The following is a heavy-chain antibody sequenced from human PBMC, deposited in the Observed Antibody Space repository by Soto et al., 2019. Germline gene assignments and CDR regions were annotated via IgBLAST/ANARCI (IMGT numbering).Heavy chain of an antibody. CDR1: DLTFNTYA. CDR3: ARIWNTNMAMNFHY. J-gene: IGHJ4*02. Sequence: PWGPLSRSCAASDLTFNTYAMTWVRQAPGKGLEWVSTISGSGDTYYADSVKGRFAISRDNSKDTLYVQTSSLRAEDTAVYYCARIWNTNMAMNFHYWGQGTLVTVSS. V-gene: IGHV3-23*01. D-gene: IGHD5-18*01. CDR2: ISGSGDT.